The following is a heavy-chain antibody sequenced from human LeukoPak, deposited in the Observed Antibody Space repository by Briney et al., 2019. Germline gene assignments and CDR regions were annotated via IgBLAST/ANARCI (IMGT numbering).Heavy chain of an antibody. CDR2: INPNSGGT. V-gene: IGHV1-2*02. Sequence: ASVKVSCKASGYTFTSYYMHWVRQAPGQGLEWMGWINPNSGGTNYAQKFQGRVTMTRDTSISTAYMELSRLRSDDTAVYYCAREKQLERRAFDYWGQGTLVTVSS. CDR3: AREKQLERRAFDY. CDR1: GYTFTSYY. D-gene: IGHD1-1*01. J-gene: IGHJ4*02.